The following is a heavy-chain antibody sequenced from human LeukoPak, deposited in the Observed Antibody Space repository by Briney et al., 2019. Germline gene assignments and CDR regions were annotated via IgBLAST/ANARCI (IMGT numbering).Heavy chain of an antibody. CDR1: GYTFTRYG. Sequence: GASVKVSCKASGYTFTRYGISWVRQAPGQRLEWMGWISAYNGNTNYAQKLQGRVTMTTDTSTSTAYMELRSLRSDDTAVYYCARGSSHYYGSGSYSTFDYWGQGTLVTVSS. J-gene: IGHJ4*02. D-gene: IGHD3-10*01. CDR3: ARGSSHYYGSGSYSTFDY. CDR2: ISAYNGNT. V-gene: IGHV1-18*01.